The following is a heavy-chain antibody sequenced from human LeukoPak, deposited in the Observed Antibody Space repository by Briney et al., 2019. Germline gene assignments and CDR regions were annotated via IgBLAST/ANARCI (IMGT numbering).Heavy chain of an antibody. J-gene: IGHJ3*02. D-gene: IGHD3-16*02. V-gene: IGHV4-39*02. CDR1: GGSISSSSYY. Sequence: SETLSLACTVSGGSISSSSYYWGWIRQPPGKGLEWIGSIYYSGSTYYNPSLKSRVTISVDTSKNQFSLKLSSVTAADTAVYYCARDRSTGQDAFDIWGQGTMVTVSS. CDR2: IYYSGST. CDR3: ARDRSTGQDAFDI.